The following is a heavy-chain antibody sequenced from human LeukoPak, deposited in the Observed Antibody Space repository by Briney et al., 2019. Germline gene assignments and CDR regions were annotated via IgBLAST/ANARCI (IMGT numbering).Heavy chain of an antibody. CDR2: ISYVGINK. Sequence: RGAPRVSCAEPGFTFCSYGMRWVRQAPRKGLERGADISYVGINKYYAESVKRRFTISRDNYKNTLYLQTDSLRAEDTAVYYCGKDRFRWAVPAASPLDYWGQGTLDTVSS. CDR1: GFTFCSYG. D-gene: IGHD2-2*01. CDR3: GKDRFRWAVPAASPLDY. V-gene: IGHV3-30*18. J-gene: IGHJ4*02.